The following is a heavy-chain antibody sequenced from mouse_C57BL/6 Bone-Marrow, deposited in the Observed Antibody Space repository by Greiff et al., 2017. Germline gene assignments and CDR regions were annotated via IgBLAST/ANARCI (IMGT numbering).Heavy chain of an antibody. Sequence: VQLQQSGAELVRPGASVQLSCTASGFNIKDYYMHWVKQRPEQGLEWIGRIDPEDGDTEYAPKFQGKATMTADTSSNTAYLQLSSLTSEDTAVYYCTTDYGSLYYYAMDYWGQGTSVTVSS. D-gene: IGHD1-1*01. CDR1: GFNIKDYY. CDR3: TTDYGSLYYYAMDY. J-gene: IGHJ4*01. V-gene: IGHV14-1*01. CDR2: IDPEDGDT.